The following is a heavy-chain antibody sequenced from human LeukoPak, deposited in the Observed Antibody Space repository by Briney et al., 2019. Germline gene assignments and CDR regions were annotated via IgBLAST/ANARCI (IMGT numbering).Heavy chain of an antibody. V-gene: IGHV3-23*01. CDR1: GYTFNSYA. D-gene: IGHD4-17*01. J-gene: IGHJ4*02. Sequence: PGGSLRLSCTASGYTFNSYAMSWVRQAPGKGLEWVSGISGSGTSTYYADSVKGRFTISRDNSKNSLYLQMNSLRAEDTAVYYCVRKDGDRGDYWGQGTLVTVSS. CDR3: VRKDGDRGDY. CDR2: ISGSGTST.